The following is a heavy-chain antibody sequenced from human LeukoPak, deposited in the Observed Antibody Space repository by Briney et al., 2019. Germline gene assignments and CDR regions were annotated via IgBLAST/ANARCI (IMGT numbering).Heavy chain of an antibody. Sequence: RGSLRLSCAASGFTFSVYYMSWIRQAPGKGLEWVSYISSSDSTIYYADSVKGRFTISRDNAKNSLYLQMNSLRAEDTAVYYCARAGGVTVTSRPSDFDYWGQGTLVTVSS. CDR3: ARAGGVTVTSRPSDFDY. V-gene: IGHV3-11*01. CDR1: GFTFSVYY. CDR2: ISSSDSTI. D-gene: IGHD4-17*01. J-gene: IGHJ4*02.